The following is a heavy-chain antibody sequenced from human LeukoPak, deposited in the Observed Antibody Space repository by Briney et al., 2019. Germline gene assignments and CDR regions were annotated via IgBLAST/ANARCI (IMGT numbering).Heavy chain of an antibody. V-gene: IGHV4-34*01. CDR1: GGSFSGYY. J-gene: IGHJ6*02. CDR3: ARAPSITIFGVVISPDDYYYGMDV. D-gene: IGHD3-3*01. CDR2: INHSGST. Sequence: SETLSLTCAVYGGSFSGYYWSWIRQPPGKGLEWIGEINHSGSTNYNPSLKSRATISVDTSKNQFSLKLSSVTAADTAVYYCARAPSITIFGVVISPDDYYYGMDVWGQGTTVTVSS.